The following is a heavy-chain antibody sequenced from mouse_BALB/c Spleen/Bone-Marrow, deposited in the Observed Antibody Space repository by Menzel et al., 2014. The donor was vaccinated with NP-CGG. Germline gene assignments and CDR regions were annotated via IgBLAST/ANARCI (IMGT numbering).Heavy chain of an antibody. Sequence: VQLQQSGAELVKPGASVKLSCKASGFTFTSYWMHWVKQRPGQGLEWIGEINPSNGRTNYNEKFKSKATLTVDKSSSTAYIQLSSLTSEDSAVYYCAGTYFDYWGQGTTLTVSS. CDR1: GFTFTSYW. V-gene: IGHV1S81*02. CDR3: AGTYFDY. CDR2: INPSNGRT. J-gene: IGHJ2*01.